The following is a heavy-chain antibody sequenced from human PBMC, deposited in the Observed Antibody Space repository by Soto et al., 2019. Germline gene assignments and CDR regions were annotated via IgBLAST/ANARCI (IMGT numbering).Heavy chain of an antibody. CDR3: ARGLGHISGENFFYKMDI. CDR1: GDTFSSYS. V-gene: IGHV1-69*06. Sequence: QLVQSGAEVRKPGSSVKVSCKAAGDTFSSYSINWVRQAPGQGLEWMGGIVPIFGSVNYAQKFQGRVTINADKSTSIAYMELTSLRSEDTAVYFCARGLGHISGENFFYKMDIWGQGTTVTVSS. J-gene: IGHJ6*02. CDR2: IVPIFGSV. D-gene: IGHD6-25*01.